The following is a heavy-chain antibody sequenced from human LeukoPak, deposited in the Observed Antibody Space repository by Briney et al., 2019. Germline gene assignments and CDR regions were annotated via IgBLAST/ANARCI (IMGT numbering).Heavy chain of an antibody. CDR3: ASPYDSSGYYRGTYYYMDV. D-gene: IGHD3-22*01. V-gene: IGHV4-38-2*02. Sequence: SETLSLTCTVSGYSISSGYYWGWIRQPPGKGLEWIGSIYRSGSTYYNPSLKSRVTISVDTSKNQFSLKLSSVTAADTAVYYCASPYDSSGYYRGTYYYMDVWGKGTTVTVSS. J-gene: IGHJ6*03. CDR1: GYSISSGYY. CDR2: IYRSGST.